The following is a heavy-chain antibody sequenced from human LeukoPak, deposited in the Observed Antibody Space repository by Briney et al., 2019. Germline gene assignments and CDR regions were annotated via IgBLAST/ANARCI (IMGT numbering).Heavy chain of an antibody. D-gene: IGHD3-22*01. V-gene: IGHV3-23*01. CDR2: ISGSGGST. CDR1: GFTFSSYG. CDR3: AKDPSYYYDSSGRPAGAFDI. J-gene: IGHJ3*02. Sequence: GGTLRLSCAASGFTFSSYGMSWVRQAPGKGLEWVSAISGSGGSTYYADSVKGRFTISRDNSKNTLYLQMNSLRAEDTAVYYCAKDPSYYYDSSGRPAGAFDIWGQGTMVTVSS.